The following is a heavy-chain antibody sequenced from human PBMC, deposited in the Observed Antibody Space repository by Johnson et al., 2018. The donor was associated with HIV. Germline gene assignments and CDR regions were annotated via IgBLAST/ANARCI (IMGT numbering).Heavy chain of an antibody. J-gene: IGHJ3*02. CDR1: AFTFSRCG. D-gene: IGHD5-18*01. CDR3: ARAPGYSRAFDI. Sequence: QMLLVESGGGVVQSGGSLRLSCAASAFTFSRCGMHWVRQAPGKGLAWVAVIWYDGSNKYHADSVKGRFTISRDNSKNTVYLQMNRLRAEDTAVYYCARAPGYSRAFDIWGQGTMVTVST. CDR2: IWYDGSNK. V-gene: IGHV3-33*01.